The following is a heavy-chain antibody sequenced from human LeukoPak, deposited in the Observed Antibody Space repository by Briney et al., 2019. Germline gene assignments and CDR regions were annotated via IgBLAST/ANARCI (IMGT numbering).Heavy chain of an antibody. D-gene: IGHD1-26*01. CDR1: GGSISSGSYY. CDR3: AIVGATGGVY. CDR2: IYYSGST. J-gene: IGHJ4*02. V-gene: IGHV4-61*01. Sequence: SETLSLTCTVSGGSISSGSYYWSWIRQPPGKGLEWIGYIYYSGSTNYNPSLKSRVTISVDTSKNQFSLKLSSVTAADTAVYYCAIVGATGGVYWGQGTLVTVSS.